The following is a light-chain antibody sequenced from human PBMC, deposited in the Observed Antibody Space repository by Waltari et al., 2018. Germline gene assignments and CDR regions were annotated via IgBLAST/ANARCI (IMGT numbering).Light chain of an antibody. Sequence: QSVLTQSPSASGTPGQRVVISCSGSSSSIGSNTVNWYQQLPGTAPELLICSINQRPSGVPDRFAGSKSGTSASLAISGLQSEDEADYYCAAWDDSLNGYVFGTGTKVTVL. V-gene: IGLV1-44*01. CDR3: AAWDDSLNGYV. CDR2: SIN. CDR1: SSSIGSNT. J-gene: IGLJ1*01.